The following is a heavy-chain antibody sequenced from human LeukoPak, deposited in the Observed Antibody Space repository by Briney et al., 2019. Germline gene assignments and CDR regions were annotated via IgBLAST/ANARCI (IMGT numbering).Heavy chain of an antibody. CDR3: ARHGSYSLGF. J-gene: IGHJ4*02. V-gene: IGHV4-39*07. CDR2: IYYIGST. Sequence: PSETLSLTCTVSGGSISSGGYYWSWIRQPPGKGLEWIGQIYYIGSTNYNPSLESRVIMSLDKSTNQLSLRFNSVTAADTAVYYCARHGSYSLGFWGQGALVTVSS. D-gene: IGHD4-23*01. CDR1: GGSISSGGYY.